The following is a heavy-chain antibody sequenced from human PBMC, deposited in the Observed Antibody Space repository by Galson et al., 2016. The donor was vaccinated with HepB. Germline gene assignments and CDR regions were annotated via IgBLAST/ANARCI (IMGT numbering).Heavy chain of an antibody. D-gene: IGHD1-26*01. J-gene: IGHJ4*02. CDR2: SKNKANSYTT. CDR3: ARWKSGSPVN. V-gene: IGHV3-72*01. Sequence: SLRLSCAASGFTFSDHYMDWVRQAPGKGLEWLGRSKNKANSYTTEYAPSVKGRFTISRDDSKNSLYLQMNSLNTEDTAVYYCARWKSGSPVNWGQGTLVTVSS. CDR1: GFTFSDHY.